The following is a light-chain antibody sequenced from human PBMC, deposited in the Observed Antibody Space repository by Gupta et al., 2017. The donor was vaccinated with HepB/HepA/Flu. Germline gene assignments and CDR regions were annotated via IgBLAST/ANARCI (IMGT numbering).Light chain of an antibody. CDR3: QQHYSYPLT. J-gene: IGKJ4*01. Sequence: AIRMTQSPSSFSASTGDRVTITCRASQGISSYLAGYQQKPGKAPKLLIYAASTLQSGVPSRFSGSGSGTDFTLTISCLQSEDFATYYCQQHYSYPLTFGGGTKVEIK. CDR2: AAS. V-gene: IGKV1-8*01. CDR1: QGISSY.